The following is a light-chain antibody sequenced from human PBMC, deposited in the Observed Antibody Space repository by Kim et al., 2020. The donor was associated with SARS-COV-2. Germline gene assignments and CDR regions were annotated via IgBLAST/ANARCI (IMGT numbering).Light chain of an antibody. V-gene: IGLV3-19*01. CDR3: NSRDSSGNLWV. CDR1: RLRSYY. J-gene: IGLJ3*02. Sequence: ALGKTVRITCQGDRLRSYYASWYQQKPGQAPVLVIYGKNNRPSGIPDRFSGSSSGNTASLTITGAQAEDEADYYCNSRDSSGNLWVFGGGTQLTVL. CDR2: GKN.